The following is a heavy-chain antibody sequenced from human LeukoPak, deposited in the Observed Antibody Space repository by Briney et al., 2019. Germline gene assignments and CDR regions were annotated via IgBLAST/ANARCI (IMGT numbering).Heavy chain of an antibody. CDR3: ARDLRRSSSSSYFDY. CDR2: INPSGGST. D-gene: IGHD6-6*01. CDR1: GYTFTSYY. V-gene: IGHV1-46*01. J-gene: IGHJ4*02. Sequence: ASVKVSCKASGYTFTSYYMHWVRQAPGQGLEWMGIINPSGGSTSYAQKFQGRVTMTRGTSTSTVYMELSSLRSENTAVYYCARDLRRSSSSSYFDYWGQGTLVTVSS.